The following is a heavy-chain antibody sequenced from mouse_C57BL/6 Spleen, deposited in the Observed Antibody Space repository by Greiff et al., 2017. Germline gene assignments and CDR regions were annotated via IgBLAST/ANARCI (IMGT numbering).Heavy chain of an antibody. V-gene: IGHV1-26*01. CDR2: INPNNGGT. D-gene: IGHD1-1*01. J-gene: IGHJ1*03. CDR3: ARRDSTGSHLYFDG. CDR1: GYTFTDYY. Sequence: EVQLQQSGPELVKPGASVTISCKASGYTFTDYYMNWVKQSHGKSLEWIGDINPNNGGTSNNQKFKGKATLPVDKSSSTSYMDLRSLTSAYSAVYYWARRDSTGSHLYFDGWGTGTTVTVAS.